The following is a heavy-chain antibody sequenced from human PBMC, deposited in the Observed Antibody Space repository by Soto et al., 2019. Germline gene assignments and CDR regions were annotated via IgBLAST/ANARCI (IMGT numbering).Heavy chain of an antibody. J-gene: IGHJ6*04. Sequence: ASVKVSCKASVYTFTIYGSSWVRQANRQGLEWMGWISAYNGNTNYAQKLQGRVTMTTDTSTSTAYMELRSLRSDDTAVYYCARRGRSPSYYYYGMAVWGKGTTVTVSS. CDR3: ARRGRSPSYYYYGMAV. V-gene: IGHV1-18*01. D-gene: IGHD3-16*01. CDR1: VYTFTIYG. CDR2: ISAYNGNT.